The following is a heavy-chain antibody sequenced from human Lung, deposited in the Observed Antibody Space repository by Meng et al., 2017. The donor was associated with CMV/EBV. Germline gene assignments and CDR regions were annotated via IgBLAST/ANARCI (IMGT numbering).Heavy chain of an antibody. CDR1: RYTFTDYY. D-gene: IGHD4-11*01. CDR2: INPNTGDT. Sequence: ASVXVSXKASRYTFTDYYIHWVRQAPGQGLEWMGWINPNTGDTNYAQKFQGRVTMTRDTSINTAYMELSILKSDDTAVYYCARPDYRNYQIDWWGQGTVVTVSS. CDR3: ARPDYRNYQIDW. V-gene: IGHV1-2*02. J-gene: IGHJ1*01.